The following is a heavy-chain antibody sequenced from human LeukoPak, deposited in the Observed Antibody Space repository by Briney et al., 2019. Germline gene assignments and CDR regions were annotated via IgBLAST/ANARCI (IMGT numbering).Heavy chain of an antibody. J-gene: IGHJ5*02. Sequence: GGSLRLSCAASGFTFSSYSMNWVRQAPGKGLEWVSSISSSSSYIYNADSVKGRFTISRDNAKNSLYPQMNSLRAEDTAVYYCARVSRCSSTNCWGSYWFDPWGQGTLVTVSS. CDR2: ISSSSSYI. D-gene: IGHD2-2*01. V-gene: IGHV3-21*01. CDR1: GFTFSSYS. CDR3: ARVSRCSSTNCWGSYWFDP.